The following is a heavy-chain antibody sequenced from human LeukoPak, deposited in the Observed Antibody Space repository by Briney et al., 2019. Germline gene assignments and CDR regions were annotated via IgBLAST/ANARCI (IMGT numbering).Heavy chain of an antibody. CDR3: ARDTGYYDFWSGYYKTYYYYMDV. V-gene: IGHV1-18*01. CDR1: GYTFTSYG. Sequence: ASVKVSCKASGYTFTSYGISWVRQAPGQGLEWMGWISAYNGNTNYAQKLQGRVTMTTDTSTGTAYMELRSLRSDDTAVYYCARDTGYYDFWSGYYKTYYYYMDVWGKGTRSPSP. CDR2: ISAYNGNT. D-gene: IGHD3-3*01. J-gene: IGHJ6*03.